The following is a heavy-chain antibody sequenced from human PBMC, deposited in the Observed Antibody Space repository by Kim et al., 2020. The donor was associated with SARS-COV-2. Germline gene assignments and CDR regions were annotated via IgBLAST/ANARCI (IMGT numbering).Heavy chain of an antibody. Sequence: SETLSLTCTVSGGSISSSSYYWGWIRQPPGKGLEWIGSIYYSGSTYYNPSLRSRVTISVDTSKNQFSLKLSSVTAADTAVYYCARDHRDRMGYSDGMDVWGQGTTVTVSS. CDR1: GGSISSSSYY. V-gene: IGHV4-39*07. CDR3: ARDHRDRMGYSDGMDV. CDR2: IYYSGST. D-gene: IGHD5-18*01. J-gene: IGHJ6*02.